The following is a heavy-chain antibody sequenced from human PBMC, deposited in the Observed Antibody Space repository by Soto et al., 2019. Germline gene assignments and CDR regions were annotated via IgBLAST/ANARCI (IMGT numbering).Heavy chain of an antibody. CDR3: ARTSSTLVPAATNYYYYYGMDV. D-gene: IGHD2-2*01. J-gene: IGHJ6*02. V-gene: IGHV2-70*11. CDR2: IDWDDDK. Sequence: SGPTLVNPTQTLTLTCTFSGFSLSTSGMCVSWIRQPPGKTLEWLARIDWDDDKYYSTSLKTRLTISKDASKNQVVLTMTNMDPVDTATYYCARTSSTLVPAATNYYYYYGMDVWGQGTTVTVSS. CDR1: GFSLSTSGMC.